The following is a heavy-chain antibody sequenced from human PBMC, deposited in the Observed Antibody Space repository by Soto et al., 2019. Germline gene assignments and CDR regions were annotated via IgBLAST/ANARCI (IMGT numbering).Heavy chain of an antibody. CDR3: ARGNKLFNGYNCYYYYYGMDV. V-gene: IGHV4-34*01. D-gene: IGHD1-1*01. CDR1: GGSFSGYY. J-gene: IGHJ6*02. CDR2: INHSGST. Sequence: QVQLQQWGAGLLKPSETLSLTCAVYGGSFSGYYWSWIRQPPGKGLEWIGEINHSGSTNYNPSLKSRVTISADTSKNKLSPQQSSVVAADTAVYYYARGNKLFNGYNCYYYYYGMDVWGQGTTVTVSS.